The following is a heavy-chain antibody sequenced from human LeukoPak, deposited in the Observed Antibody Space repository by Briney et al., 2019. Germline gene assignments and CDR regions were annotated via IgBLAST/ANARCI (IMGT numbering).Heavy chain of an antibody. CDR1: GYTFTGYY. D-gene: IGHD3-10*01. Sequence: ASVRVSCKASGYTFTGYYMHWVRQAPGQGLEWMGQINPNSGGTNYAQRFQGRVTVTRDTSISTAYMELSRLRSDDTAVYYCARDHYGYSSGSGFDCWGQGILVTVSS. CDR3: ARDHYGYSSGSGFDC. V-gene: IGHV1-2*06. J-gene: IGHJ4*02. CDR2: INPNSGGT.